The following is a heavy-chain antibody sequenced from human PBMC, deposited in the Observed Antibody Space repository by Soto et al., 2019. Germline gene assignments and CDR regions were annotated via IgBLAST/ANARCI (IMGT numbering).Heavy chain of an antibody. CDR1: GFTFSSYG. V-gene: IGHV3-33*01. J-gene: IGHJ5*02. CDR2: IWYDGSNK. D-gene: IGHD4-17*01. CDR3: ARDGGHYGDSNWFDP. Sequence: GGSLRLSCAASGFTFSSYGMHWVRQAPGKGLEWVAVIWYDGSNKYYADSVKGRFTISRDNSKNTLYLQVDSLRAEDTAVYYCARDGGHYGDSNWFDPWGQGTLVTVSS.